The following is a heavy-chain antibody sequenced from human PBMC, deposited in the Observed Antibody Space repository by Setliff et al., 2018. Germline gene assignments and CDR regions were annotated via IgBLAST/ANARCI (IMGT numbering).Heavy chain of an antibody. CDR1: GFTFSSLW. CDR3: ARDWRDIGPNDAFDI. CDR2: INQDGSGK. V-gene: IGHV3-7*01. D-gene: IGHD2-15*01. Sequence: GSLRLSCAASGFTFSSLWMSWVRQAPGRGLEWVANINQDGSGKYYADSVKGRFTISRDNAKNSLYLQMNSLGAEDSAVYYCARDWRDIGPNDAFDIWGQGTMVTVSS. J-gene: IGHJ3*02.